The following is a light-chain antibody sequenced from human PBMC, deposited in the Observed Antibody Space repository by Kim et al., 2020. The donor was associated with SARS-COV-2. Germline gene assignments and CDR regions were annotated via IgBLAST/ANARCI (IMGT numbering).Light chain of an antibody. J-gene: IGKJ2*01. Sequence: SPGERATLSCRASQSVSSNYLAWYQQEPGQAPSLLIYGASSRAVGIPDKFSGSGSGTDFTLTISRLEPEDFAVYYCQQYGSSPYTFGQGTKLEIK. CDR2: GAS. CDR3: QQYGSSPYT. V-gene: IGKV3-20*01. CDR1: QSVSSNY.